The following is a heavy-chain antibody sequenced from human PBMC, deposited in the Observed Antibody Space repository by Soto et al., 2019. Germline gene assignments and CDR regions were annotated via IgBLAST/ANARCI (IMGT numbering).Heavy chain of an antibody. J-gene: IGHJ5*02. Sequence: QVQLVESGGGVVQPGRSLRLSCIVSGFTFSIYPMHWVRQTPGKGLEWVAVVSYDETTKYYADSVKGRFTISRDNSKNTLYLQMNSLRAEDKAVYYCVRCWGTGDGSNVGYNWLDPWGQGTLVTVSS. CDR2: VSYDETTK. D-gene: IGHD1-1*01. CDR1: GFTFSIYP. CDR3: VRCWGTGDGSNVGYNWLDP. V-gene: IGHV3-30*04.